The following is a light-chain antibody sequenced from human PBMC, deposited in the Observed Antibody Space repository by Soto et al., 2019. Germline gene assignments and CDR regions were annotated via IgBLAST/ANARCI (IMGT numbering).Light chain of an antibody. CDR1: RSVSSN. J-gene: IGKJ1*01. V-gene: IGKV3-15*01. CDR2: GAS. CDR3: QQYSTWPRT. Sequence: EIVMTQSPGTLSVSPGERAIFSCRASRSVSSNLAWYHQKPGQAPRLLIYGASTRAAGIPARFSGSGSGTEFTLTISSLQSEDFAVYYCQQYSTWPRTIGQGTKVEIK.